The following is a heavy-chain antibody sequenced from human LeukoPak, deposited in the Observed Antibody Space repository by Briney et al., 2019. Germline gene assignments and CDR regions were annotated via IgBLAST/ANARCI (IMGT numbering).Heavy chain of an antibody. D-gene: IGHD3-10*01. J-gene: IGHJ4*02. CDR1: GFTFSSYA. CDR2: ISYDGSNK. CDR3: VKDQGFRGSGSYGDY. Sequence: GGSLRLSCAASGFTFSSYAMHWFRQAPGKGLEWVAVISYDGSNKYYADSVKGRFTISRDNSKNTLYLQMSSLRPEDTAVYYCVKDQGFRGSGSYGDYWGQGPLVTVSS. V-gene: IGHV3-30*14.